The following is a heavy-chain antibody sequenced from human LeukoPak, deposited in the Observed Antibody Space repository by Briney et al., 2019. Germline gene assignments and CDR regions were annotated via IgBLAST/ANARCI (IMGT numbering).Heavy chain of an antibody. Sequence: GGSLRLSCKGSGYSFTTYWIGWVRQTPGKGLEWMGIIYPGDSETRYSPSFQGQVTISADKSISTAYLQWSSLKASDTAMYYCVRSRGYSYGYSYYFDYWGQGTLVTVSS. D-gene: IGHD5-18*01. CDR1: GYSFTTYW. J-gene: IGHJ4*02. V-gene: IGHV5-51*01. CDR3: VRSRGYSYGYSYYFDY. CDR2: IYPGDSET.